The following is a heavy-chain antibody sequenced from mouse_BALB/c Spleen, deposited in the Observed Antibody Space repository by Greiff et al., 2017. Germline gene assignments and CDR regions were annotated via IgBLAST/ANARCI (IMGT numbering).Heavy chain of an antibody. CDR2: ISYDGSN. D-gene: IGHD2-4*01. J-gene: IGHJ3*01. CDR3: ARADYDYEFAY. Sequence: EVKLVESGPGLVKPSQSLSLTCSVTGYSITSGYYWNWIRQFPGNKLEWMGYISYDGSNNYNPSLKNRISITRDTSKNQFFLKLNSVTTEDTATYYCARADYDYEFAYWGQGTLVTVSA. CDR1: GYSITSGYY. V-gene: IGHV3-6*02.